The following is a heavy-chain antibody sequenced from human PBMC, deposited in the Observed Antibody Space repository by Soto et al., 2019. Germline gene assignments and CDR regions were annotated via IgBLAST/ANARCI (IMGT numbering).Heavy chain of an antibody. V-gene: IGHV4-34*01. CDR1: GGSFSGYY. CDR2: INHSGST. J-gene: IGHJ6*03. D-gene: IGHD1-20*01. CDR3: ARDFRCNSVYYMDV. Sequence: QVQLQQWGAGLLKRSETLSLTCAVYGGSFSGYYLSWIRQPPGKGLEWIGEINHSGSTNYNPSLKSRVTISVDTSKNQFSLKLSSVTAADTAVYYCARDFRCNSVYYMDVWGKGATVTVSS.